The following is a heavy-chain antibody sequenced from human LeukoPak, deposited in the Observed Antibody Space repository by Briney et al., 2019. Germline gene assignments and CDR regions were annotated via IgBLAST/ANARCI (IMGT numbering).Heavy chain of an antibody. CDR3: ARVSSSSWFAPFDY. CDR2: IYYSGST. CDR1: GGSINRYY. Sequence: SETLSLTCTVSGGSINRYYWTWIRQPPGKGLKWIGYIYYSGSTNYNPSLKNRVTISVDTSKNQFSLKLSSVTAADTAVYYCARVSSSSWFAPFDYWGQGTLVTVSS. D-gene: IGHD6-13*01. V-gene: IGHV4-59*01. J-gene: IGHJ4*02.